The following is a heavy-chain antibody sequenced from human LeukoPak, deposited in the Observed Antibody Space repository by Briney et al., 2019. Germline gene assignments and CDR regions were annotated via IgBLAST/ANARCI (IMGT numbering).Heavy chain of an antibody. D-gene: IGHD4-17*01. J-gene: IGHJ4*02. CDR1: GFTFSSYG. CDR2: IRYDGSNK. V-gene: IGHV3-30*02. Sequence: GGSLRLSCAASGFTFSSYGMHWVRQAPGKGLEWVAFIRYDGSNKYYADSVKGRFTTSRDNSKNTLYLQMNSLRAEDTAVYYCAKDGKMTTVTTYSDYWGQGTLVTVSS. CDR3: AKDGKMTTVTTYSDY.